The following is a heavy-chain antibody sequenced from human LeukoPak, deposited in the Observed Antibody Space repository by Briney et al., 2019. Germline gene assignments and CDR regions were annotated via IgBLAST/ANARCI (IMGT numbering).Heavy chain of an antibody. J-gene: IGHJ5*02. CDR2: IYYSGST. D-gene: IGHD3-9*01. Sequence: SETLSLTCTVSGGSISSYYWSWIRQPPGKGLEWSGYIYYSGSTNYNPSLKSRVTISVDTSKNRFSLKLSSVTAADTAVYYCARTAGGLRYFWGSTWFDPWGQGTLVTVSS. V-gene: IGHV4-59*01. CDR3: ARTAGGLRYFWGSTWFDP. CDR1: GGSISSYY.